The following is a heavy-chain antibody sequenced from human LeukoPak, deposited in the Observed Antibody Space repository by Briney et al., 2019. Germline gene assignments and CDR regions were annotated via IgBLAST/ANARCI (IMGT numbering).Heavy chain of an antibody. J-gene: IGHJ5*02. V-gene: IGHV3-15*01. CDR1: GFTFSDDW. D-gene: IGHD3-10*01. CDR2: IKGKSAGGTT. Sequence: GGSLRLSCAASGFTFSDDWMNWVRQAPGKGLEWVGHIKGKSAGGTTDYAAPVKGRFTISRDDSRSTLYLQMNSLKTEDTALYYGTRGHYGPWGQGTLVTVSS. CDR3: TRGHYGP.